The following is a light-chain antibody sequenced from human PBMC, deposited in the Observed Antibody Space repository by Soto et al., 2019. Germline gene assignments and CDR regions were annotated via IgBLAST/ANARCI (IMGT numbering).Light chain of an antibody. CDR2: ATS. CDR3: QKHNSAPLT. Sequence: DVHMTQSPSSLSAFVGDRVTITCRASQGIAPYLAWFQQKPGKVPKLLIYATSTLQSGVPSRFSGSGSGTDFTLTISSLQPEDVATYYCQKHNSAPLTFGGGTKVEIK. V-gene: IGKV1-27*01. J-gene: IGKJ4*01. CDR1: QGIAPY.